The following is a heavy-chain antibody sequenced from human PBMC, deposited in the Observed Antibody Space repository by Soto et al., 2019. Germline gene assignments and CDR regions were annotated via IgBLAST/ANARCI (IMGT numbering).Heavy chain of an antibody. V-gene: IGHV3-21*01. CDR2: ISSSSSYI. Sequence: GGSLRLSCAASGFTFSSYSMNWVRQAPGKGLEWVSSISSSSSYIYYADSVKGRFTISRDNAKNSLYLQMNSLRAEDTAVYYCARDYYYYDSSGYYDYWGQGTLVTVSS. CDR3: ARDYYYYDSSGYYDY. CDR1: GFTFSSYS. J-gene: IGHJ4*02. D-gene: IGHD3-22*01.